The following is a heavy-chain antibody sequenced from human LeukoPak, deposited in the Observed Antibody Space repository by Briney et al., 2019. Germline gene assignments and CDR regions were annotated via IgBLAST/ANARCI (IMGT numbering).Heavy chain of an antibody. D-gene: IGHD2-2*01. V-gene: IGHV4-59*01. Sequence: SETLSLTCTVSGGSISSYYWSWIRQPPGKGLEWIGYIYYSGSTNYNPSLKSRVTISVDTSKNQFSLKLSSVTAADTAVYYCARLPRSKHGMDVWGQGTTVTVSS. CDR2: IYYSGST. CDR1: GGSISSYY. J-gene: IGHJ6*02. CDR3: ARLPRSKHGMDV.